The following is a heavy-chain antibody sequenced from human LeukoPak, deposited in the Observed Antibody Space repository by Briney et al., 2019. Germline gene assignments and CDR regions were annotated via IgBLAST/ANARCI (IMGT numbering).Heavy chain of an antibody. CDR1: GGSISSGDYY. V-gene: IGHV4-30-4*01. Sequence: PSETLSLTCTVSGGSISSGDYYWSWIRQPPGKGLEWIAYMYYSGSTYYNPSLKSRVTMSADTSKNQLSLKLSSVTAADPAVYFCARPCYYDSRIDPWGQGILVTVSS. D-gene: IGHD3-22*01. CDR3: ARPCYYDSRIDP. J-gene: IGHJ5*02. CDR2: MYYSGST.